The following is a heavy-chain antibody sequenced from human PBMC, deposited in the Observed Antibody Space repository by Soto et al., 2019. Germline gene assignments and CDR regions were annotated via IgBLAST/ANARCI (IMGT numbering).Heavy chain of an antibody. V-gene: IGHV3-23*01. CDR3: ASGRGLLLASN. CDR1: GFTFSSSA. D-gene: IGHD1-26*01. J-gene: IGHJ3*01. CDR2: ISGSGDNT. Sequence: EVQLLESGGGLVQPGGSLRLSCAASGFTFSSSAMSWVRQAPGKGLEWVSAISGSGDNTYHADSVKGRFTISRDNAKNTLYLQMNSLRAEDTAVYYCASGRGLLLASNWGQGTMVTVSS.